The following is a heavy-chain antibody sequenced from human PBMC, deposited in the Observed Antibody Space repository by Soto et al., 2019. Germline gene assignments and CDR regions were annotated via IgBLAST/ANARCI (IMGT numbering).Heavy chain of an antibody. CDR1: GFTFNTYW. Sequence: GGSLRLSCAASGFTFNTYWMYWVRQAPGKGLVWVSRTNSDGSDTSYADSVKGRFTISRDNAKNTLYLQMNSLRAEDTAVYYCARDRGWSLFDYWGQGTLVTVSS. V-gene: IGHV3-74*01. D-gene: IGHD6-19*01. CDR3: ARDRGWSLFDY. J-gene: IGHJ4*02. CDR2: TNSDGSDT.